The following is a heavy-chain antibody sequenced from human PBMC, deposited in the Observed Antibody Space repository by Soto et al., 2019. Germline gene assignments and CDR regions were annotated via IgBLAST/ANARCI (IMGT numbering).Heavy chain of an antibody. CDR1: VYSFTSYW. CDR3: AREGSDFYYYYGMDV. Sequence: GESLKISFKGSVYSFTSYWISWVRQMPGKGLEWMGRIDPSDSYTNYSPSFQGHVTISADKSISTAYLQWSSLKASDTAMYYCAREGSDFYYYYGMDVWGQGTTVTVSS. J-gene: IGHJ6*02. CDR2: IDPSDSYT. V-gene: IGHV5-10-1*01.